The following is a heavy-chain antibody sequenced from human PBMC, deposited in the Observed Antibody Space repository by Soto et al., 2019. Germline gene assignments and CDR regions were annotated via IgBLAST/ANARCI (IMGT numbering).Heavy chain of an antibody. CDR1: GGSFSGYY. CDR2: VNHSGTT. D-gene: IGHD2-2*01. V-gene: IGHV4-34*01. CDR3: ARGIGYCSSINCYSSRRLRFDS. Sequence: QVQLQQWGAGLLKPSETLSLTCAVYGGSFSGYYWTWIRQSPEKGVEWIGEVNHSGTTYYNPSLKTRVTTSVHTPKNQFSLKMSSVTAAGTAVYYCARGIGYCSSINCYSSRRLRFDSWGQGTLVTVSS. J-gene: IGHJ4*02.